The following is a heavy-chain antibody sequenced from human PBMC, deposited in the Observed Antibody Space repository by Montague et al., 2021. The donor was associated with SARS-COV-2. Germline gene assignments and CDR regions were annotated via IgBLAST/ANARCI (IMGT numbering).Heavy chain of an antibody. CDR2: IYHSGGT. CDR1: GYSISSGYY. D-gene: IGHD3-10*01. J-gene: IGHJ4*02. V-gene: IGHV4-38-2*01. Sequence: SETLSLTCPVSGYSISSGYYWGWIRHPPGKGLEWIGNIYHSGGTXYSPPLKSRVTVSVDTSKNQSSLRLSSVTAADTAVYYCARWYYGSGSYPHWGQGTLVTVSS. CDR3: ARWYYGSGSYPH.